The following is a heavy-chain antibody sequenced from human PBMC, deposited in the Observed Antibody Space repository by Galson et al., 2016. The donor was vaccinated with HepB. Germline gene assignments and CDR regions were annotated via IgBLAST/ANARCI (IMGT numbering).Heavy chain of an antibody. CDR3: ATDFRNSGYLHY. V-gene: IGHV1-69*13. CDR1: GGTTRNYP. D-gene: IGHD1-26*01. CDR2: IMPVLDKT. Sequence: SVKVSCKASGGTTRNYPITWVRQAPGHGLDWMGGIMPVLDKTNYAPRFQGRVSLTADEATNTVYMQLTGLRSEDTAVYYCATDFRNSGYLHYWGQGTLITVSS. J-gene: IGHJ4*02.